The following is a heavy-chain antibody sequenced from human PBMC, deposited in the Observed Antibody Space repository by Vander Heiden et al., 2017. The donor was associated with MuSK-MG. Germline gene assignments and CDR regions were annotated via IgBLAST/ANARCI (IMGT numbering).Heavy chain of an antibody. Sequence: QAQLVESGGGVVPPGRSLRLPCAPSGFPFRSQGMHWVRQAPGKGLEWVAMISYDGNDKYYTDSVKGRFTVSRDKSRSTLYLQMNSLRAEDTAMYYCAKDVHSYGLPGEGYLDNWGQGTLLTVSS. CDR3: AKDVHSYGLPGEGYLDN. CDR2: ISYDGNDK. V-gene: IGHV3-30*18. D-gene: IGHD5-18*01. J-gene: IGHJ4*02. CDR1: GFPFRSQG.